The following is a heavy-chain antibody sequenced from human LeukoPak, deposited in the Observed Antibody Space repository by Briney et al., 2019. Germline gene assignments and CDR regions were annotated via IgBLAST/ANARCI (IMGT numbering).Heavy chain of an antibody. Sequence: GGSLRLSCEASGFTFSAYAMTWVRQAPGKGLEWVSSIGSDNKPHYSESVKGRFAISRDNSKNMLFLQLNSLRAEDTALYYCARGLPGRVHDNSKKGLFDPWGQGTLVTVSS. CDR2: IGSDNKP. D-gene: IGHD3-22*01. J-gene: IGHJ5*02. CDR3: ARGLPGRVHDNSKKGLFDP. V-gene: IGHV3-23*05. CDR1: GFTFSAYA.